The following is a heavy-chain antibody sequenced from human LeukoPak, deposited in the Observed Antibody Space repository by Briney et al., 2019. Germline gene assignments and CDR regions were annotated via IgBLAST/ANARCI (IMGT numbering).Heavy chain of an antibody. CDR2: INRGGST. J-gene: IGHJ4*02. CDR3: ARGRGSGSYYHY. V-gene: IGHV4-34*01. D-gene: IGHD3-10*01. CDR1: GGSFNGYY. Sequence: SETLSLTCAVYGGSFNGYYWTWLRQPPGKGLEWIGEINRGGSTDYNPSLKSRVTISVDTSKNQFSLRLSSVTAADTALYYCARGRGSGSYYHYWGQGTLVTVSS.